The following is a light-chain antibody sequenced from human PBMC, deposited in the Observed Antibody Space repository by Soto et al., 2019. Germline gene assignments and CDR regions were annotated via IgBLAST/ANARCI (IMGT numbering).Light chain of an antibody. CDR1: SSNIGNNY. Sequence: QSVLTQPPSVSAAPGQKVTISCSGSSSNIGNNYVAWYQQLPGTAPKLLIYENDKRPSGIPDRFSGSKSGTSATLGITGLQTGDEADYYCGTWDNSLTAVAFGGGNKVTVL. J-gene: IGLJ2*01. CDR3: GTWDNSLTAVA. V-gene: IGLV1-51*02. CDR2: END.